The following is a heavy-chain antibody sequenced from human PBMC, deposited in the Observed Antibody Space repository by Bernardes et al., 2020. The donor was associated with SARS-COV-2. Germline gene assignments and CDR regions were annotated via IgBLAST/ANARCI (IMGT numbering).Heavy chain of an antibody. V-gene: IGHV5-51*01. J-gene: IGHJ4*02. CDR1: GYSFTTYW. Sequence: GESLQISCKGSGYSFTTYWIGWVRQMPGKGLEWMGIIYPGDSDTRYSPSFQGQVTISADKSISTAYLQWSTLKASDTAMYYCARQRDDSSGFHDYWGQGTLVTVSS. D-gene: IGHD3-22*01. CDR2: IYPGDSDT. CDR3: ARQRDDSSGFHDY.